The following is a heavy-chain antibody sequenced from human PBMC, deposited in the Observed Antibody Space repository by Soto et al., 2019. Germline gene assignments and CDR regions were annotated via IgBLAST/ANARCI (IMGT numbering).Heavy chain of an antibody. D-gene: IGHD6-19*01. CDR3: AKEHTLHNSGWVFDF. J-gene: IGHJ4*02. Sequence: QVQLVESGGGVVQPGGSLRLSCAASGFTFSSYGIQWVRQAPGKGLEWVAVISYDGSLIYYADSVKGRFTTSRDNSRNTLYLQMNSLRVENTAVYYCAKEHTLHNSGWVFDFWGQGALVTVSP. CDR2: ISYDGSLI. V-gene: IGHV3-30*18. CDR1: GFTFSSYG.